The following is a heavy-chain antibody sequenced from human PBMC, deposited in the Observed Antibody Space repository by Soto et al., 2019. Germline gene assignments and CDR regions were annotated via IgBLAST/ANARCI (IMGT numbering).Heavy chain of an antibody. J-gene: IGHJ5*02. Sequence: QLQLQESGPGLVKPSETLSLTCTVSGGSISSSSYYWGWIRQPPGKGXEWIGSIYYSGSTYYNPSLKSRVTISVDTSKNQFSLKLSSVTAADTAVYYCARGSVVVARPPNWFDPWGQGTLVTVSS. D-gene: IGHD2-15*01. CDR1: GGSISSSSYY. V-gene: IGHV4-39*01. CDR3: ARGSVVVARPPNWFDP. CDR2: IYYSGST.